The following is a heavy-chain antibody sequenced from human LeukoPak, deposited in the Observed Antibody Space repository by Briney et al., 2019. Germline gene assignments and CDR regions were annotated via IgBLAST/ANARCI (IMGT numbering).Heavy chain of an antibody. CDR3: AREGVYSYGLDY. CDR1: GGSFSGYY. Sequence: PSETLSLTCAVYGGSFSGYYWSWIRQPPGKGLEWIGYIYYSGSTNYNPSLKSRVTISVDTSKNQFSLKLSSVTAADTAVYYCAREGVYSYGLDYWGQGTLITVSS. D-gene: IGHD5-18*01. CDR2: IYYSGST. J-gene: IGHJ4*02. V-gene: IGHV4-59*01.